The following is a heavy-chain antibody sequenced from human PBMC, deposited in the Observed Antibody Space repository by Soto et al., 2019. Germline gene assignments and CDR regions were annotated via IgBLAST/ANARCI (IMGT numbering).Heavy chain of an antibody. CDR1: GDSVSSNSAA. CDR2: TYYRSKWYN. J-gene: IGHJ4*02. CDR3: ARDRIAAGLFDY. V-gene: IGHV6-1*01. Sequence: QVQLRQSGPGLVKPSETLSLTCAISGDSVSSNSAAWNWIRQSPSRGLEWLGRTYYRSKWYNDYAASVKSRIAINPDTSKNQLSLQLNSVTPEDTALYYCARDRIAAGLFDYWGQGTLVTVSS. D-gene: IGHD2-15*01.